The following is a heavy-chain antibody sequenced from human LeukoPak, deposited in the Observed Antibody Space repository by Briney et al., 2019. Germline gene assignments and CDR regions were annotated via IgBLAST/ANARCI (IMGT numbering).Heavy chain of an antibody. V-gene: IGHV3-21*01. CDR2: ISSSSSYI. Sequence: GGSLRLSCAASGFTFSSYSMNWVRQAAGKGLEWVSSISSSSSYIYYADSVKGRFTISRDNAKNSLYLQMNSLRAEDTAVYYCARDSYPNYYYYMDVWGKGTTVTVSS. CDR3: ARDSYPNYYYYMDV. J-gene: IGHJ6*03. CDR1: GFTFSSYS.